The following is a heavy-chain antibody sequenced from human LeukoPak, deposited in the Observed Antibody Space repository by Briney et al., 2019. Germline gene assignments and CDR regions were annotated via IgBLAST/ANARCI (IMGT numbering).Heavy chain of an antibody. CDR3: ARLIAAAPPNNWFDP. V-gene: IGHV4-38-2*01. Sequence: TSETLSLTCAVSGYSISSGYYWGWLRQPPGKGLEWIGSIYHSGSTYYNPSLKSRVTISVDTSKNQFSLKLSSVTAADTAVYYCARLIAAAPPNNWFDPWGQGTLVTVSS. D-gene: IGHD6-13*01. J-gene: IGHJ5*02. CDR1: GYSISSGYY. CDR2: IYHSGST.